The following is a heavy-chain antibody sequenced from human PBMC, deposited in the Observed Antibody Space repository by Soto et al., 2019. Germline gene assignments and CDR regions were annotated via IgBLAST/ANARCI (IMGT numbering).Heavy chain of an antibody. V-gene: IGHV1-3*01. J-gene: IGHJ3*02. CDR1: GYTFSAYT. D-gene: IGHD3-3*02. CDR3: ARDTETLGPRANDALDI. CDR2: INAGSGNT. Sequence: QAQLVQSGAEMKKPGASVKVSCKATGYTFSAYTMNWVRQAPGQGLEWMGWINAGSGNTKYSQNCQGRVSITRDTSASTVYMELTGLTSEDTAVYYCARDTETLGPRANDALDIWGQGTMVTVSS.